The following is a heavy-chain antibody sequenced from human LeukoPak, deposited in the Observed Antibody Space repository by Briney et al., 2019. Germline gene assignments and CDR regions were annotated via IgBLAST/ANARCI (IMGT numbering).Heavy chain of an antibody. Sequence: KTGGSLRLSCAASGFTFSDYYMSWIRQPPGKGLEWIGSIYYSGNTYYNASLKSQVSISIDTSKNQFSLRLTSVTAADTAVYYCASHSSWRSYYFDYWGQGTLVTVSS. J-gene: IGHJ4*02. CDR1: GFTFSDYY. V-gene: IGHV4-39*01. CDR2: IYYSGNT. CDR3: ASHSSWRSYYFDY. D-gene: IGHD6-13*01.